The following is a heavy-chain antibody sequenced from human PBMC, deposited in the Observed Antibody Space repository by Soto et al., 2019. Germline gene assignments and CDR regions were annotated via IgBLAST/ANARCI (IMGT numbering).Heavy chain of an antibody. D-gene: IGHD3-16*01. CDR2: LDQDGSER. J-gene: IGHJ4*02. CDR3: VCGGNFFVY. CDR1: GFTFSTYW. Sequence: EVQLVESGGGLVQPGGSLRLSCAASGFTFSTYWMTWVRRPPGKGLEWVANLDQDGSERYYVVSVRGRFTSSRDNAKNSLYLQMNSLRAEDTAVYYCVCGGNFFVYWGQGTLVTVSP. V-gene: IGHV3-7*01.